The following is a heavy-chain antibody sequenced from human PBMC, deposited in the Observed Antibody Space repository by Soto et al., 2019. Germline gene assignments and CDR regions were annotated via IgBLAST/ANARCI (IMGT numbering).Heavy chain of an antibody. V-gene: IGHV5-10-1*01. Sequence: PGESLKISCKGSGYSFTSYWISWVRQMPGKGLEWMGRIDPSDSDIRYSPSFEAHVTISADKSTSTAFLQWSSLKASDTAMYYCATAYVYDFENSNYYRDAFDIWGQGTLVTVSS. CDR1: GYSFTSYW. CDR2: IDPSDSDI. CDR3: ATAYVYDFENSNYYRDAFDI. J-gene: IGHJ3*02. D-gene: IGHD3-22*01.